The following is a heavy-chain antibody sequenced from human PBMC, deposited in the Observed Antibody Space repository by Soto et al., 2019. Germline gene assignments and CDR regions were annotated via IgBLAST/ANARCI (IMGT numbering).Heavy chain of an antibody. V-gene: IGHV3-33*01. CDR3: ARELQFIVATMPYYYGMDV. Sequence: GSLRLSCAASGFTFSSYGMHWVRQAPGKGLEWVAVIWYDGSNKYYADSVKGRFTISRDNSKNTLYLQMNSLRAEDTAVYYCARELQFIVATMPYYYGMDVWGQGTTVTVSS. CDR2: IWYDGSNK. D-gene: IGHD5-12*01. CDR1: GFTFSSYG. J-gene: IGHJ6*02.